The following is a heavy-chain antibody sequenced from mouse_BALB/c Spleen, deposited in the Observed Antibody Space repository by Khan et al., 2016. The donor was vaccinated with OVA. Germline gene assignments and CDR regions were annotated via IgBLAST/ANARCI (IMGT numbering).Heavy chain of an antibody. J-gene: IGHJ3*01. CDR1: GYTFTSYT. D-gene: IGHD2-14*01. Sequence: QVQLQQPGAELARPGASVKMSCKASGYTFTSYTIHWIKLRPGQGLEWIGFINPSNGYTNYNQKFKDKATLTADKSSTTVYMQLSSLTSDDSAVYNCVRDGAYHRNDGWFAYWCQGTLVPVSA. V-gene: IGHV1-4*01. CDR2: INPSNGYT. CDR3: VRDGAYHRNDGWFAY.